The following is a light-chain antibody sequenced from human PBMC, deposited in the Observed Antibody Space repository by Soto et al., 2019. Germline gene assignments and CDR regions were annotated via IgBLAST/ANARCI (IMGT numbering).Light chain of an antibody. CDR2: AAS. CDR1: QSISNH. CDR3: QQSYSSPQT. Sequence: DIQMTQSPSSLSASVEDRVIITCRASQSISNHLNWYQQKPGKAPKLLIFAASSLQSGVPVRFRGSISGPDFTLTISSLHPEDFATYYCQQSYSSPQTFGQGTKVDNK. J-gene: IGKJ1*01. V-gene: IGKV1-39*01.